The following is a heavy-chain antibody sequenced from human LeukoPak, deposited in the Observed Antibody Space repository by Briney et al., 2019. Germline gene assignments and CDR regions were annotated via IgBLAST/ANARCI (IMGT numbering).Heavy chain of an antibody. J-gene: IGHJ4*02. Sequence: GGSLRLSCAASGFTFSSYWMSWVRQAPGKGLEWVSYISSSSSTIYYADSVKGRFTISRDNAKNSLYLQMNSLRAEDTAVYYCARAKPDYVWGSYRYHDYWGQGTLVTVSS. CDR1: GFTFSSYW. CDR3: ARAKPDYVWGSYRYHDY. V-gene: IGHV3-48*01. CDR2: ISSSSSTI. D-gene: IGHD3-16*02.